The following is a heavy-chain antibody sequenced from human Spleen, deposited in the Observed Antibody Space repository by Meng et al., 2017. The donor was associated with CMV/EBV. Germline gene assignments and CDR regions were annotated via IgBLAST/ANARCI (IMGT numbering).Heavy chain of an antibody. Sequence: GESLKISCAASGFTFYNAWMSWVRQAPGKGLEWVGRIKSKIYGGTTDYAAPVKGRFTISRDDSKNTLYLQMNSLKTEDTAVYYCTTVSVGVAKQYYYYGMDVWGQGTTVTVSS. CDR2: IKSKIYGGTT. D-gene: IGHD3-3*01. CDR3: TTVSVGVAKQYYYYGMDV. V-gene: IGHV3-15*01. J-gene: IGHJ6*02. CDR1: GFTFYNAW.